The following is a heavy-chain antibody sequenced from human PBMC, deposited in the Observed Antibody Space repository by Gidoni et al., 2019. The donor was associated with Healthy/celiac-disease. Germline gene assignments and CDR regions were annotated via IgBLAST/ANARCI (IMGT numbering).Heavy chain of an antibody. J-gene: IGHJ4*02. CDR2: ISSSSSYI. CDR3: ARVLRGGYSGYDYPDY. CDR1: GFTFSSYS. Sequence: EVQLVVSGGGLVKPGGSLGLSCAASGFTFSSYSMNWVRQAPGKGLEWVSSISSSSSYIYYEDSVKGRFTISRDNAKNSLYLQMNSLRAEDTAVYYCARVLRGGYSGYDYPDYWGQGTLVTVSS. V-gene: IGHV3-21*01. D-gene: IGHD5-12*01.